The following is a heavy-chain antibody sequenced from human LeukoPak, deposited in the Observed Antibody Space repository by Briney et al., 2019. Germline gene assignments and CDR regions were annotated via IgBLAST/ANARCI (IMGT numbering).Heavy chain of an antibody. CDR1: GGSTSSYY. D-gene: IGHD4-17*01. V-gene: IGHV4-59*01. Sequence: PSETLSLTCTVSGGSTSSYYWSWIRQPPGKGLEWIGYIYNFGSASYNPSLKSRVTISVDTSKKQFSLKLTSVTAADMAVYYCARDDDYGDAFDIWGQGTMVTVSS. CDR3: ARDDDYGDAFDI. J-gene: IGHJ3*02. CDR2: IYNFGSA.